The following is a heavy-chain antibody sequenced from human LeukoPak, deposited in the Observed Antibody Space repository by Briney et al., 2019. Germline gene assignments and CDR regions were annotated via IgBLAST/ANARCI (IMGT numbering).Heavy chain of an antibody. D-gene: IGHD6-13*01. Sequence: ASVKVSCKASTYTFTRYGISWVRQAPGQGLEWMGWISGYNGNTNYAQKFQGRVTMTRDTSISTVYMELSGLRSDDTAVYYCARAGLGYSSSWDYYYYMNVWGKGTTVTVSS. CDR2: ISGYNGNT. CDR1: TYTFTRYG. V-gene: IGHV1-18*01. J-gene: IGHJ6*03. CDR3: ARAGLGYSSSWDYYYYMNV.